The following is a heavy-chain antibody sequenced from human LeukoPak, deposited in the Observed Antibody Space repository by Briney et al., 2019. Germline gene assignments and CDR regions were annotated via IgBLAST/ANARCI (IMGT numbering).Heavy chain of an antibody. CDR2: INPGDGST. V-gene: IGHV1-46*01. CDR1: GYTFTTYH. CDR3: ARAAVHYYSVMDV. Sequence: ASVKASCKGSGYTFTTYHIHWVRQAPGQGLEWMGIINPGDGSTSYTQKFQGRVTVTRDTSTSTVYMDLSSLRSEDTAVYYCARAAVHYYSVMDVWGQGTTVTVSS. J-gene: IGHJ6*02. D-gene: IGHD6-25*01.